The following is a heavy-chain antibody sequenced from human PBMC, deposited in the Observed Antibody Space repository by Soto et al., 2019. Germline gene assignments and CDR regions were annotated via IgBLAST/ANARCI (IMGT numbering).Heavy chain of an antibody. CDR3: ARDGNTMVRGVIITRFDP. J-gene: IGHJ5*02. D-gene: IGHD3-10*01. V-gene: IGHV1-2*02. CDR1: GYTFTGYY. CDR2: INPNSGGT. Sequence: RASVKVSCKASGYTFTGYYMHWVRQAPGQGLEWMGWINPNSGGTNYAQKFQGRVTMTRDTSISTAYMELSRLRSDDTAVYYCARDGNTMVRGVIITRFDPWGQGTLVTVSS.